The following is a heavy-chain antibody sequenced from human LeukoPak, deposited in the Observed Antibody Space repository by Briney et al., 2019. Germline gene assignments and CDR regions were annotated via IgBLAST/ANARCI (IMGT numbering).Heavy chain of an antibody. CDR3: ARFPGFDY. J-gene: IGHJ4*02. V-gene: IGHV4-59*01. Sequence: SETLSLTCTVSGGSINSYYWSWIRQPPGKGLEWIGYIYYSGSTNYNPSLKSRVTISVDTSKNQFSLKLSSVTAADTAVYYCARFPGFDYWGQGTLVTVSS. D-gene: IGHD7-27*01. CDR2: IYYSGST. CDR1: GGSINSYY.